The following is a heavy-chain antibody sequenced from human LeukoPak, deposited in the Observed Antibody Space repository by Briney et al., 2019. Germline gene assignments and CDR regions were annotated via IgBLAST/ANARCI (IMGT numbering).Heavy chain of an antibody. CDR3: ASRRDGYNYWDFDY. Sequence: PSQTLSLTCTVSGGSISSGGYYWSWIRQHPGKGLEWIGYIYYSGSTYHNPSLKSRVTISVDTSKNQFSLKLSSVTAADTAVYYCASRRDGYNYWDFDYWGQGTLVTVSS. CDR2: IYYSGST. D-gene: IGHD5-24*01. J-gene: IGHJ4*02. V-gene: IGHV4-31*03. CDR1: GGSISSGGYY.